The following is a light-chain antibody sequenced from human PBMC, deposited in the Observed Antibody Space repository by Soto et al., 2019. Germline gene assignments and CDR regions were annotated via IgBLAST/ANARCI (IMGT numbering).Light chain of an antibody. CDR3: QQYNNWWT. CDR1: QSVLYSSNNKNY. CDR2: WAS. J-gene: IGKJ1*01. V-gene: IGKV4-1*01. Sequence: DIVMTQSPDSLAVSLGERATINCKSSQSVLYSSNNKNYLAWYQQKPGQPPKLLIYWASTRESGVPDRFSGSGSGTDFTLTISSLQAEDFGVYYCQQYNNWWTFGQGTKVDIK.